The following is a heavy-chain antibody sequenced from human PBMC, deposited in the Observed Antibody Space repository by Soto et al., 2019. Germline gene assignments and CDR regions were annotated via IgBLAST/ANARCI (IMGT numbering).Heavy chain of an antibody. CDR1: GGSISSSSYY. V-gene: IGHV4-39*01. CDR3: ARVGYDFWSGPTADPYFDY. CDR2: IYYSGST. D-gene: IGHD3-3*01. Sequence: SETLSLTCTVSGGSISSSSYYWGWIRQPPGKGLEWIGSIYYSGSTYYNPSLKSRVTISVDTSKNQFSLKLSSVTAADTAVYYCARVGYDFWSGPTADPYFDYWGQGTLVTVSS. J-gene: IGHJ4*02.